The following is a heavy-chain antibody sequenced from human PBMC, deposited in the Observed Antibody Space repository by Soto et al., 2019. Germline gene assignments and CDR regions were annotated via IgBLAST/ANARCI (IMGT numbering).Heavy chain of an antibody. CDR2: ISSSSSTI. CDR3: ARDPISGFRLSGGFDY. Sequence: PGGSLRLSCAASGFTFSSYSMNWVRQAPGKGLEWVSYISSSSSTIYYADSVKGRFTISRDNAKNSLYLQMNSLRAEDTAVYYCARDPISGFRLSGGFDYWGQGTLVTVSS. J-gene: IGHJ4*02. V-gene: IGHV3-48*01. CDR1: GFTFSSYS. D-gene: IGHD3-16*01.